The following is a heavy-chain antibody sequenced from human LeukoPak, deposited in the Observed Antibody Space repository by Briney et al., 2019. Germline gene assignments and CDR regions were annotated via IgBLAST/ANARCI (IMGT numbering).Heavy chain of an antibody. V-gene: IGHV1-18*01. CDR1: GYTFTSYG. Sequence: ASVKLSCNASGYTFTSYGISWVRHAPGQGLEWMGWISAYNDNTNYAQKLQGRVTMTTDPSTSTAYMELRSRRSDDTAVYYCATMSTVTTYGYYYYYMDVWGKGTTVTVSS. CDR2: ISAYNDNT. CDR3: ATMSTVTTYGYYYYYMDV. D-gene: IGHD4-11*01. J-gene: IGHJ6*03.